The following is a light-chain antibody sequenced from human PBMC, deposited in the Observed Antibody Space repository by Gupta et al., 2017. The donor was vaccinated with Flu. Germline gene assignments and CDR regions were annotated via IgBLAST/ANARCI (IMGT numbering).Light chain of an antibody. CDR3: QQYYSTPRT. V-gene: IGKV4-1*01. J-gene: IGKJ1*01. CDR1: HNILYSSNSKNY. Sequence: SLGERATIKCMSSHNILYSSNSKNYLAWYQQKPGQPPKLLIYWSSTRQSGVPDRFSGSGSGTDFTLTISSLQAEDVAVYYCQQYYSTPRTFGQGTKVEIK. CDR2: WSS.